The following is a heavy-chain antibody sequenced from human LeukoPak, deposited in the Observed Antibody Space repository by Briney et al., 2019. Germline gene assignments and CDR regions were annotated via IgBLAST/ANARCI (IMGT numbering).Heavy chain of an antibody. D-gene: IGHD6-6*01. CDR2: IYYSGST. Sequence: SETLSLTCTVSGGSISSSSYYWGWIRQPPGKGLEWIGSIYYSGSTYYKPSLKSRVTISVDTSKNQFSLKLSSVTAADTAVYYCARGRSIAARPTLDYWGQGTLVTVSS. J-gene: IGHJ4*02. V-gene: IGHV4-39*07. CDR3: ARGRSIAARPTLDY. CDR1: GGSISSSSYY.